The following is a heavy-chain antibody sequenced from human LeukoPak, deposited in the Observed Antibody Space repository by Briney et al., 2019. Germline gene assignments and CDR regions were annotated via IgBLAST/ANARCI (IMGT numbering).Heavy chain of an antibody. D-gene: IGHD2-21*02. CDR1: GFTFSSYG. CDR3: ASDTRTYCGGDCYFDP. J-gene: IGHJ5*02. Sequence: PGGSLRLSCAASGFTFSSYGMHWVRQAPGKGLEWVAVIWYDGSNKYYADSVKGRFTISRDNSKNTLYLQMNSLRAEDTAVYYCASDTRTYCGGDCYFDPWGQGTLVTVSS. V-gene: IGHV3-33*01. CDR2: IWYDGSNK.